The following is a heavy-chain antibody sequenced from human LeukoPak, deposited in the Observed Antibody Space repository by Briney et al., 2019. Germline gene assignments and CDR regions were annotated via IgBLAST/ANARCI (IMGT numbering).Heavy chain of an antibody. Sequence: GGSLRLSCAASGFTFSSYVMSWVRQAPGKGLEWVSAISGSGGSTYYADSVKGRFTISRDNSKNTLYLQMNSLRAEDTAVYYCAKVPYSYVWGSYRPYYFDYWGQGTLVTVSS. V-gene: IGHV3-23*01. J-gene: IGHJ4*02. CDR1: GFTFSSYV. CDR3: AKVPYSYVWGSYRPYYFDY. CDR2: ISGSGGST. D-gene: IGHD3-16*02.